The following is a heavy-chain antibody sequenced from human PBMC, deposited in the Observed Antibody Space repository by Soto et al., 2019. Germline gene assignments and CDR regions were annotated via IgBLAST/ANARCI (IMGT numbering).Heavy chain of an antibody. CDR1: GFTFSSYG. V-gene: IGHV3-23*01. CDR2: SSATGAGT. D-gene: IGHD1-7*01. CDR3: AKDRRAGGNYGFYSDF. J-gene: IGHJ4*02. Sequence: GGSLRLSCAASGFTFSSYGMTWVRQAPGKGLEWVSFSSATGAGTYYADSVKGRFTISRDNSKNTLYLQMTSLRADDAAVYYCAKDRRAGGNYGFYSDFWGQGALVTVSS.